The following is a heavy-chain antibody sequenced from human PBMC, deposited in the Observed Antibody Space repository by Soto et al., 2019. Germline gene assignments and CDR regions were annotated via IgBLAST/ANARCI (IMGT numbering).Heavy chain of an antibody. CDR2: ISSSGSTI. Sequence: PGGSLRLSCAASGFTFSDYYMSWIRQAPGKGLEWVSYISSSGSTIYYADPVKGRFTISRDNAKNSLYLQMNSLRAEDTAVYYCARVNRGGPYVWYFDYWGQGTLVTVSS. CDR3: ARVNRGGPYVWYFDY. D-gene: IGHD3-10*02. J-gene: IGHJ4*02. V-gene: IGHV3-11*01. CDR1: GFTFSDYY.